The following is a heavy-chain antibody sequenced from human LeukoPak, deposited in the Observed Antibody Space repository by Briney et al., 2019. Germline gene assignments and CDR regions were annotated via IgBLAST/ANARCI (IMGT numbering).Heavy chain of an antibody. V-gene: IGHV3-66*01. Sequence: GGSLRLSCAASGFTFSSYWMSWVRQAPGKGLEWVSVIYSGGSTYYADSVKGRFTISRDNSKNTLYLQMNSLRAEDTAVYYCARGRSKAMAPTDYWGQGTLVTVSS. D-gene: IGHD5-18*01. J-gene: IGHJ4*02. CDR3: ARGRSKAMAPTDY. CDR2: IYSGGST. CDR1: GFTFSSYW.